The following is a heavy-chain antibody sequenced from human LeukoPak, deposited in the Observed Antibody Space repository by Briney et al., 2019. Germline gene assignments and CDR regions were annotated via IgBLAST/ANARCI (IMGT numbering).Heavy chain of an antibody. CDR1: GGSVSDYY. V-gene: IGHV4-59*02. J-gene: IGHJ4*02. CDR2: IYYTGST. Sequence: SETLSLTCTISGGSVSDYYWSWIRQSPGKGLEWIGYIYYTGSTTYNPSLKGRVTISADTSKNQFSLKLSSVTAADTAVYYCASRKLGNDYWGQGTLVTVSS. CDR3: ASRKLGNDY. D-gene: IGHD7-27*01.